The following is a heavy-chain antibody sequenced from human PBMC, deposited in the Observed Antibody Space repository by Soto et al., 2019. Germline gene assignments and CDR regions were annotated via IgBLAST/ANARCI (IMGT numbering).Heavy chain of an antibody. Sequence: GGSLRLSCASSGFPFSSYSMNWVRQAPGKGLEWVSSISSSSSYIYYADSVKGRFTISRDNAKNSLYLQMNSLRAEDTAVYYCARLEDSSSWYYDYWGQGTLVTVSS. CDR2: ISSSSSYI. CDR3: ARLEDSSSWYYDY. J-gene: IGHJ4*02. V-gene: IGHV3-21*01. CDR1: GFPFSSYS. D-gene: IGHD6-13*01.